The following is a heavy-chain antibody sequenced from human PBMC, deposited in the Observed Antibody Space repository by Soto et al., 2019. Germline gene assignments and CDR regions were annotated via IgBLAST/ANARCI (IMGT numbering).Heavy chain of an antibody. CDR2: INPNSGGT. J-gene: IGHJ6*02. CDR3: ARTNCSGGSCYSYGMDV. CDR1: GYTFTGYY. D-gene: IGHD2-15*01. Sequence: ASVKVSCKASGYTFTGYYMHWVRQAPGQGLEWMGWINPNSGGTNYAQKFQGWVTMTRDTSISTAYMELSRLRSDDTAVYYCARTNCSGGSCYSYGMDVWGQGTTVPVSS. V-gene: IGHV1-2*04.